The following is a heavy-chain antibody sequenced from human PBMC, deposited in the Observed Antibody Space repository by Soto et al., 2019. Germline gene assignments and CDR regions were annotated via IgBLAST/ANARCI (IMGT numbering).Heavy chain of an antibody. V-gene: IGHV1-3*01. Sequence: SVKVSCKASGYTFTSYAMHWVRQAPGQRLEWMGWINAGNGNTKYSQKFQGRVTITRDTSASTAYMELSSLRSEDTAVYYCARDGITTGLYYYYYGMDVWGQGTTVTVSS. J-gene: IGHJ6*02. CDR1: GYTFTSYA. CDR2: INAGNGNT. CDR3: ARDGITTGLYYYYYGMDV. D-gene: IGHD3-16*01.